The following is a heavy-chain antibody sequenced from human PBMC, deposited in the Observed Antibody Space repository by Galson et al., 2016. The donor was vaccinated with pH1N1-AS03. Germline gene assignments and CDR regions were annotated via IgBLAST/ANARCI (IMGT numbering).Heavy chain of an antibody. D-gene: IGHD3-10*01. CDR1: GYTFTRYY. V-gene: IGHV1-46*01. Sequence: SVKVSCKASGYTFTRYYMHWVRQAPGQGLEWMGVIDPSGGGTTYAQKFHGRVTMTRDTSTTTAHMELSSLRSEDTAIYYCVAYGSGTQAYFDYWGQGTTVIVSS. CDR3: VAYGSGTQAYFDY. CDR2: IDPSGGGT. J-gene: IGHJ4*02.